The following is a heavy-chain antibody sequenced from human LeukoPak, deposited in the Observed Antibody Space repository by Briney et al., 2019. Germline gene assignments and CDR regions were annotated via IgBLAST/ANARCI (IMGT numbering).Heavy chain of an antibody. CDR1: GGSFSGYY. CDR3: ARVRYFDWLLSN. Sequence: SETLSLTCAVYGGSFSGYYWSWIRQPPGKGLEWIGEINHSGSTNYNPSLKSRVTISVDTSKNQLSLKLSSVTAADTAVYYCARVRYFDWLLSNWGQGTLVTVSS. CDR2: INHSGST. D-gene: IGHD3-9*01. J-gene: IGHJ4*02. V-gene: IGHV4-34*01.